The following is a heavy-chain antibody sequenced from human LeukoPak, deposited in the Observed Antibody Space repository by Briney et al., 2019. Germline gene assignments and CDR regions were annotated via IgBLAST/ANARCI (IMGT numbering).Heavy chain of an antibody. Sequence: ASVKVSCKTSGYTFTNYGITWVRQAPGQGLEWMGWVSAYGDNTNYVQKIQGRVTMTTDTSTCTAYMELRSLRSDDTAVYYCARDCIGCHGFDYWGQGTLVTVSS. CDR3: ARDCIGCHGFDY. D-gene: IGHD2-15*01. V-gene: IGHV1-18*01. J-gene: IGHJ4*02. CDR1: GYTFTNYG. CDR2: VSAYGDNT.